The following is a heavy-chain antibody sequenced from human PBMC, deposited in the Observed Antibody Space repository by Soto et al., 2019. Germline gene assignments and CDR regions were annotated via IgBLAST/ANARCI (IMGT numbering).Heavy chain of an antibody. CDR2: ISSRDRAT. J-gene: IGHJ6*02. Sequence: GSLGGTCSASGFTFKDYYMNWIRQAAGRALEWIAYISSRDRATYADSVQGRFIISRDNANSSLFLQMNSLRADDTAVYYCAREMATSGWFQNYYYLGMDVWGQGTTVT. V-gene: IGHV3-11*01. CDR3: AREMATSGWFQNYYYLGMDV. CDR1: GFTFKDYY. D-gene: IGHD6-19*01.